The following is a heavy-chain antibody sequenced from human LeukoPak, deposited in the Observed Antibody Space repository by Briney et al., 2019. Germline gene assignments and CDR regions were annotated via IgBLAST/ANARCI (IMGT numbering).Heavy chain of an antibody. Sequence: PGGSLRLSGAASGFTFSDYYMSWIRQAPGKGLEWVSYISSSGSTIYYADSVKGRFTISRDNAKNSLYLQMNSLRAEDTAVYYCARVHYDFWSGLIYWGQGTLVTVSS. CDR3: ARVHYDFWSGLIY. J-gene: IGHJ4*02. D-gene: IGHD3-3*01. V-gene: IGHV3-11*04. CDR1: GFTFSDYY. CDR2: ISSSGSTI.